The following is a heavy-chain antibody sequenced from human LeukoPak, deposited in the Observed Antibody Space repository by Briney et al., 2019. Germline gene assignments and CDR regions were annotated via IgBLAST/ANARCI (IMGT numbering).Heavy chain of an antibody. Sequence: GGSLRLSCAASGFTFSSYGMHWVRQAPGKGLEWVAVISYDGSNKYYADSVKGRFTISRDNSKNTLYLQMNSLRAEDTAVYYCAKDHDGDYDYYYYYGMDVWGQGTTVTVSS. CDR1: GFTFSSYG. J-gene: IGHJ6*02. CDR2: ISYDGSNK. CDR3: AKDHDGDYDYYYYYGMDV. D-gene: IGHD4-17*01. V-gene: IGHV3-30*18.